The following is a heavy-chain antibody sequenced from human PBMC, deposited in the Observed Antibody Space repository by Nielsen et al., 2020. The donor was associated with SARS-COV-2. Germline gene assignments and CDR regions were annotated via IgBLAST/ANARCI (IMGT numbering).Heavy chain of an antibody. CDR1: GFSLINYE. J-gene: IGHJ3*01. CDR2: TSTHESTI. V-gene: IGHV3-48*03. D-gene: IGHD1-26*01. Sequence: GEPLKISCAASGFSLINYEMNWVRQAPGKGLEWLSYTSTHESTIYYADSVKGRFTISRDDAKNSLYLQMNSLRAEDTALYYCARGQFTGTYGRGAFDVWGQGTMVTVSS. CDR3: ARGQFTGTYGRGAFDV.